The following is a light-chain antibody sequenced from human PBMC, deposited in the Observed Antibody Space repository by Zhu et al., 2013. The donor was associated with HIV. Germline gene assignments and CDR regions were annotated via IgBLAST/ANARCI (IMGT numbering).Light chain of an antibody. Sequence: DIQLTQSPSFLSASVGDRVTITCWASQGISSYLAWYQQKPGKAPKVLIYEASTLENGVPSRFSGSRSGTEFTLTISSLQPDDFATYYCQQYDSYPWTFGQGSKVEI. V-gene: IGKV1-9*01. CDR1: QGISSY. J-gene: IGKJ1*01. CDR3: QQYDSYPWT. CDR2: EAS.